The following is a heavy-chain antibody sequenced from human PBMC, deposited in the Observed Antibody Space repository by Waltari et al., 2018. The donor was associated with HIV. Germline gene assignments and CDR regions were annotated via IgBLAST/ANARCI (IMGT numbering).Heavy chain of an antibody. J-gene: IGHJ4*02. CDR2: INSDGSST. V-gene: IGHV3-74*01. Sequence: EVQLVESGGGSVQPGGSLRLSCAASGFTFSSYWMHWVRQAPGKGLVWVSRINSDGSSTSYADSVKGRFTISRDNAKNTVYLQMNSLRAEDTAVYYCARAGRYGKLPPDYWGQGTLVTVSS. CDR3: ARAGRYGKLPPDY. D-gene: IGHD1-26*01. CDR1: GFTFSSYW.